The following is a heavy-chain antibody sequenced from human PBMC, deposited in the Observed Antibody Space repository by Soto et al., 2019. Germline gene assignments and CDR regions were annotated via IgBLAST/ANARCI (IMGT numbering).Heavy chain of an antibody. Sequence: QVQLVQSGAEVKKPGSSVKVSCKASGGTFSSYAISWVRQAPGQGLEWMGGIIPIFGTANYAQKFQGSVTITADESTSTAYRELGSLRSEDTDVYYCASKFNCSSTSCYRYYGMDVWGQGTTVTVS. CDR3: ASKFNCSSTSCYRYYGMDV. D-gene: IGHD2-2*01. CDR2: IIPIFGTA. V-gene: IGHV1-69*01. CDR1: GGTFSSYA. J-gene: IGHJ6*02.